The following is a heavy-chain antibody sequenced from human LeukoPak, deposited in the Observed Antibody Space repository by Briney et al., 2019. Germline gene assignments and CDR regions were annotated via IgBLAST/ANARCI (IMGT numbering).Heavy chain of an antibody. D-gene: IGHD3-3*01. CDR1: GGSISSYY. J-gene: IGHJ5*02. CDR3: ARESVEYDFRSGANWFDP. CDR2: IYYSGST. V-gene: IGHV4-59*01. Sequence: PSETLSLTCTVSGGSISSYYWSWTRQPPGKGLEWIGYIYYSGSTNYNPSLKSRVTTSVDTSKNQFSLKLSSVTAADTAVYYCARESVEYDFRSGANWFDPWGQGTLVTVSS.